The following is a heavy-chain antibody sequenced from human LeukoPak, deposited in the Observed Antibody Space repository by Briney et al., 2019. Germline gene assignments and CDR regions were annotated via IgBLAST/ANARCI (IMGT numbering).Heavy chain of an antibody. V-gene: IGHV4-61*01. CDR1: GGSISSSSYS. J-gene: IGHJ4*02. CDR2: IHDSGST. CDR3: VSNREYSSGWPTFDY. Sequence: SETLSLTCTVSGGSISSSSYSWSWIRQTPGEGLEWIAYIHDSGSTYNNPSLKSRLSISIDTSKNQFSLKLSSVTAADTAVYYCVSNREYSSGWPTFDYWGQGTLVTVSS. D-gene: IGHD6-19*01.